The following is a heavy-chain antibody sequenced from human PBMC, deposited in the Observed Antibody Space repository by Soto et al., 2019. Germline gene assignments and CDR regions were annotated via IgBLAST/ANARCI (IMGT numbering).Heavy chain of an antibody. Sequence: TGGSLSLSCASSGFPFTNYWMQWVRQAPGKGLVWVSRINSDGSSTSHADSVQDRFTISRDNAKNTLYLQMSSLRAEDTAVYYCARPQYLPDDVSDVWGRGTVVTVSS. V-gene: IGHV3-74*01. CDR2: INSDGSST. CDR3: ARPQYLPDDVSDV. J-gene: IGHJ3*01. CDR1: GFPFTNYW. D-gene: IGHD2-2*01.